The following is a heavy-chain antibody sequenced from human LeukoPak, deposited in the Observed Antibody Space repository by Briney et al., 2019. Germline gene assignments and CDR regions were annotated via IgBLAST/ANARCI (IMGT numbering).Heavy chain of an antibody. D-gene: IGHD6-13*01. V-gene: IGHV4-59*11. Sequence: PSETLSLTCTVSGGSISSHYWSWIWQPPGKGLEWIGYIYYSGSTNYNPSLKSRVTISVDTSKNQFSLKLSSVTAADTAVYYCARLRGSSLDAFDIWGQGTMVTVSS. CDR2: IYYSGST. J-gene: IGHJ3*02. CDR3: ARLRGSSLDAFDI. CDR1: GGSISSHY.